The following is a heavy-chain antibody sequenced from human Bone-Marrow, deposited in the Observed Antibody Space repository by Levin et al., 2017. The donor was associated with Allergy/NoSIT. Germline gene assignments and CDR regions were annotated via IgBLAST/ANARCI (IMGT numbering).Heavy chain of an antibody. CDR1: GYTFTSYA. J-gene: IGHJ5*02. CDR3: ARGDRKRLLWFRDNWFDP. D-gene: IGHD3-10*01. V-gene: IGHV7-4-1*02. CDR2: INTNTGNP. Sequence: ASVKVSCKASGYTFTSYAMNWVRQAPGQGLEWMGWINTNTGNPTYAQGFTGRFVFSLDTSVSTAYLQISSLKAEDTAVYYCARGDRKRLLWFRDNWFDPWGQGTLVTVSS.